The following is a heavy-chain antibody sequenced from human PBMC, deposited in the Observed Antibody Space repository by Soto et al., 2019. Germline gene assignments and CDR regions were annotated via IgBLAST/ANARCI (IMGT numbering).Heavy chain of an antibody. CDR3: ARTGYYSGGNCYWSFFYGMDV. CDR2: IWYDGSNK. J-gene: IGHJ6*02. CDR1: GFTFSSFG. D-gene: IGHD2-15*01. Sequence: QVQLVESGGSVVQPGRSLRLSCAASGFTFSSFGMHWVRQAPGKGLEWVAVIWYDGSNKYYGDSVKGRFSISRDNSKNTLHLQMNSLRVEDTAVYYCARTGYYSGGNCYWSFFYGMDVWGQGTTVTVSS. V-gene: IGHV3-33*01.